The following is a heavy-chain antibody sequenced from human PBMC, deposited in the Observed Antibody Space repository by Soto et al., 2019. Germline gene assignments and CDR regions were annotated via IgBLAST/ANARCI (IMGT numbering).Heavy chain of an antibody. CDR1: GFTFSSYG. V-gene: IGHV3-30*18. J-gene: IGHJ4*02. CDR2: ISYDGSNK. D-gene: IGHD3-3*01. Sequence: QVQLVESGGGVVQPGRSLRLSCAASGFTFSSYGMHWVRQAPGKGLEWVAVISYDGSNKYYADSVKGRFTISRDNSKNTLYQQMNSLRAEDTAVYYCAKEERFLEWSPFDYWGQGTLVTVSS. CDR3: AKEERFLEWSPFDY.